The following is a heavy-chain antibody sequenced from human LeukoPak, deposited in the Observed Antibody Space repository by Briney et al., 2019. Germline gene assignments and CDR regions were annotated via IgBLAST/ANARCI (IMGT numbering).Heavy chain of an antibody. Sequence: GGSLRLSCAASGFTFSSYGMHWVRQAPGKGLEWVAFIRYDGSNKYYADSVKGRFTISRDNSKNTLYLQMNSLRAEDTAVYYCARDMTTVTTGDYWGQGTLVTVSS. CDR1: GFTFSSYG. CDR2: IRYDGSNK. J-gene: IGHJ4*02. V-gene: IGHV3-30*02. D-gene: IGHD4-17*01. CDR3: ARDMTTVTTGDY.